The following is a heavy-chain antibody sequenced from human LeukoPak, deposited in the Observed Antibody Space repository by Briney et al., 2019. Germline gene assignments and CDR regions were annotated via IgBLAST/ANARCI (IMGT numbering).Heavy chain of an antibody. CDR1: GYTFTRYG. V-gene: IGHV1-18*01. CDR3: ARDPESVLRFLEWLPGNDYYYYGMDV. Sequence: ASVKVSCRASGYTFTRYGISWVRQAPGQGLEWTGWISGYNGNTKYAQKVQGRVTMTTDTSTSTAYMELRSLRSDDTAVYYCARDPESVLRFLEWLPGNDYYYYGMDVWGQGTTVTVSS. CDR2: ISGYNGNT. D-gene: IGHD3-3*01. J-gene: IGHJ6*02.